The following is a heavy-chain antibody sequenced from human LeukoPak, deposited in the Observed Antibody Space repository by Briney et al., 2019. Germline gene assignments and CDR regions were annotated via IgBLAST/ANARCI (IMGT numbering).Heavy chain of an antibody. CDR3: ARHLHGAMWD. CDR2: IYSGDAKS. Sequence: KSLQIPCKGSGYRFTIYWIGWAGPMPGKGLEWMRIIYSGDAKSTYSPSFKGQVTISADTSMSTAYLKWSCLKASDTAMYYCARHLHGAMWDWGQG. D-gene: IGHD1-26*01. J-gene: IGHJ4*02. V-gene: IGHV5-51*01. CDR1: GYRFTIYW.